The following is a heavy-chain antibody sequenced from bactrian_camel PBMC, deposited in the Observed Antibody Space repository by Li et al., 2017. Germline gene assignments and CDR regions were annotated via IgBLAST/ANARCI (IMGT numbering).Heavy chain of an antibody. Sequence: HVQLVESGGGLVQPGGSLRLSCAASGFSFSNRYMSWVRQAPGKGLEWVSSIYSDGSHTYYADSVKGRFTISRDTAKNTLDLQMNSLKSEDTAHYYCATAGGWFGGGQGTQVTVS. D-gene: IGHD5*01. CDR2: IYSDGSHT. V-gene: IGHV3-2*01. J-gene: IGHJ4*01. CDR1: GFSFSNRY.